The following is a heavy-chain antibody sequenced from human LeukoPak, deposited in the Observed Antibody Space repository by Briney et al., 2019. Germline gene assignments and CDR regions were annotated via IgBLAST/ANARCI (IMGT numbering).Heavy chain of an antibody. CDR2: INPNSGGT. CDR3: ARADYDSSGYHTNWFDP. V-gene: IGHV1-2*02. Sequence: ASVKVSCXASGYTFTGYYMHWVRQARGQGLEWMAWINPNSGGTNYAQKFQGRVTMTRDTSISTAYMELSRLRSDDTAVYYCARADYDSSGYHTNWFDPWGQGTLVTVSS. D-gene: IGHD3-22*01. J-gene: IGHJ5*02. CDR1: GYTFTGYY.